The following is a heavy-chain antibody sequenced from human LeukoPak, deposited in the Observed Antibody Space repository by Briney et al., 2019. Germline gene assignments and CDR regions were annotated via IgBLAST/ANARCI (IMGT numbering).Heavy chain of an antibody. J-gene: IGHJ4*02. V-gene: IGHV1-2*02. CDR2: INPNSGGT. CDR3: ARASYYDSSAGDFDY. D-gene: IGHD3-22*01. Sequence: ASVKVTCKASGYTFTSYYMHWVRQAPGQGLEWMGWINPNSGGTNYAQKFRGRIIMTMDTSISTAYMELSRLRSDDTAVYYCARASYYDSSAGDFDYWGQGTLVTVS. CDR1: GYTFTSYY.